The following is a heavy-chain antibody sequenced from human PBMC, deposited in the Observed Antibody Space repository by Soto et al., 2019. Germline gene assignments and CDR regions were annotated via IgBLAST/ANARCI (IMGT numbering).Heavy chain of an antibody. CDR3: AREGYYDSSGYLPFDY. V-gene: IGHV1-18*01. D-gene: IGHD3-22*01. J-gene: IGHJ4*02. CDR2: ISAYNGNT. CDR1: GYTFTSYG. Sequence: ASVKVSCKASGYTFTSYGISWVRQAPGQGLEWMGWISAYNGNTNYAQKLQGRVTMTTDTSTSTAYMELRSLRSDDTAVYYCAREGYYDSSGYLPFDYWGQGTLVTVSS.